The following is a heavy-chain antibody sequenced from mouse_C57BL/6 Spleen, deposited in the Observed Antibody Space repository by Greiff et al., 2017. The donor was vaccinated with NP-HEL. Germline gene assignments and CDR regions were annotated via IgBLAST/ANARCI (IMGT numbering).Heavy chain of an antibody. CDR2: IYPRDGST. D-gene: IGHD1-1*01. Sequence: VQLQQSGPELVKPGASVKLSCKASGYTFTSYDINWVKQRPGQGLEWIGWIYPRDGSTKYTEKFMGKATLTVDTSSSTAYMELHSLTSEDSAVYFCARPYYYGSSYYAMDYWGQGTSVTVSS. CDR3: ARPYYYGSSYYAMDY. J-gene: IGHJ4*01. V-gene: IGHV1-85*01. CDR1: GYTFTSYD.